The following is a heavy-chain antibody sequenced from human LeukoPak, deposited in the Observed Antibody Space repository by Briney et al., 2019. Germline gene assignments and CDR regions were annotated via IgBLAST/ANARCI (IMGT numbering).Heavy chain of an antibody. J-gene: IGHJ4*02. V-gene: IGHV3-23*01. Sequence: GGSLRLSCAASGFTFSSYAMSWVRQAPGKGLEWVSAISGSGGSTYYADSVKSRFTISRDNSKNTLYLQMNSLRAEDTAVYYCAKDRDETYYDFWSGYPSENWGQGTLVTVSS. D-gene: IGHD3-3*01. CDR1: GFTFSSYA. CDR2: ISGSGGST. CDR3: AKDRDETYYDFWSGYPSEN.